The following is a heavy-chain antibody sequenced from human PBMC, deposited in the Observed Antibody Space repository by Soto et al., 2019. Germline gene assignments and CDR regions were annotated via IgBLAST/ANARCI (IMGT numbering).Heavy chain of an antibody. CDR1: GYTFIGYY. CDR2: INPNSGCT. CDR3: ARGFIAYCSSTSCFDAFDI. D-gene: IGHD2-2*01. V-gene: IGHV1-2*02. Sequence: ASVKVSCKXSGYTFIGYYIHWVRQAPGQGLEWMGWINPNSGCTNYAQKFQSRVTVTRDTSISTAYMELSRLRSDDTAVYYCARGFIAYCSSTSCFDAFDIWGQGTMVTVSS. J-gene: IGHJ3*02.